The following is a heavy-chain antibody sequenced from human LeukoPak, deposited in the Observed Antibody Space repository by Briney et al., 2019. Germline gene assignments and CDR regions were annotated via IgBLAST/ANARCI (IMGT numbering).Heavy chain of an antibody. J-gene: IGHJ4*02. CDR1: EFTFSTYS. CDR2: ISSGSSII. CDR3: ARGRGYYTSGSYYFDY. V-gene: IGHV3-48*02. Sequence: QAGGSLRLSCTASEFTFSTYSMNWVRQAPGKGLEWISYISSGSSIIYYADSVEGRFTISSDNAKNSLYLQMNSLRDEDTAVYYCARGRGYYTSGSYYFDYWGQGTLVTVSS. D-gene: IGHD3-10*01.